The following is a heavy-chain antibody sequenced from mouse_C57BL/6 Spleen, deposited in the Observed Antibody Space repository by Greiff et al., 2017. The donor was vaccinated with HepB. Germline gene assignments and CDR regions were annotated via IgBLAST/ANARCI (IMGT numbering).Heavy chain of an antibody. D-gene: IGHD2-3*01. CDR3: ARNFEGYYPFDY. Sequence: QVQLQQSGPGLVQPSQSLSITCTVSGFSLTSYGVHWVRQSPGKGLEWLGVIWSGGSTDYNAAFISRLSISKDNSKSQVFFKMNSLQADDTAIYYCARNFEGYYPFDYWGQGTTLTVSS. J-gene: IGHJ2*01. V-gene: IGHV2-2*01. CDR2: IWSGGST. CDR1: GFSLTSYG.